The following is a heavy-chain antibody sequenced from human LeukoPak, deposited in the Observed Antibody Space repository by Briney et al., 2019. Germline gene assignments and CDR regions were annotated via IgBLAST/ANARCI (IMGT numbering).Heavy chain of an antibody. D-gene: IGHD2-2*02. Sequence: SETLSLTCTVSGGSISSSSYYWGWIRQPPGKGLEWIGSIYYSGSTYYNPSLKSRVTISVDTSKNQFSLKLSSVTAADTAVYYCARPGCSSTSCYIVGGNWFDPWGQGTLVTVSS. J-gene: IGHJ5*02. CDR2: IYYSGST. V-gene: IGHV4-39*01. CDR1: GGSISSSSYY. CDR3: ARPGCSSTSCYIVGGNWFDP.